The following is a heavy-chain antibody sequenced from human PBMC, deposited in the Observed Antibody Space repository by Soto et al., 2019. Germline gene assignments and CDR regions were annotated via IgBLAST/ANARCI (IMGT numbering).Heavy chain of an antibody. D-gene: IGHD3-10*01. CDR3: AHSHSITMVRGVIIPYFDY. J-gene: IGHJ4*02. CDR2: IYWDDDK. V-gene: IGHV2-5*02. CDR1: GFSLSTSGVG. Sequence: QITLKESGPTLVKPTQTLTLTCTFSGFSLSTSGVGVGWIRQPPGKALEWLALIYWDDDKRYSPSLKSRLTITKDTTNNQVVLTMTNTDPVDTATYYCAHSHSITMVRGVIIPYFDYWGQGTLVTVSS.